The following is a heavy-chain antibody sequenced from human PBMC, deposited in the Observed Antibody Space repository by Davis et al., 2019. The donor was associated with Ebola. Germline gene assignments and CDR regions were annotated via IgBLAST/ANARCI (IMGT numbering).Heavy chain of an antibody. CDR3: ARKPISEGYLHYFDY. J-gene: IGHJ4*02. V-gene: IGHV4-59*02. CDR2: IFHTGNS. Sequence: MPSETLSLTCAVSGASVRSHYWSWIRQPPGKGLEWIGYIFHTGNSYYNPSLKSRVTISVDTSRNPFSLKLTSVTAADTAVDYCARKPISEGYLHYFDYWGQGTLVTVSS. CDR1: GASVRSHY. D-gene: IGHD1-26*01.